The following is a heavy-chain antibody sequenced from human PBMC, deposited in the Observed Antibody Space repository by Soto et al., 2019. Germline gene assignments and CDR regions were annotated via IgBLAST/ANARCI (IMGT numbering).Heavy chain of an antibody. V-gene: IGHV4-30-2*01. CDR1: GGSISSGGYS. CDR2: IYHSGST. CDR3: AAGGGLPRYY. D-gene: IGHD1-26*01. J-gene: IGHJ4*02. Sequence: QLQLQESGSGLVKPSQTLSLTCAVSGGSISSGGYSWSWIRQPPGKGLEWIGDIYHSGSTYYNPSLKSRGTISVDRAKNQFALKLSSGTAADTAVDYCAAGGGLPRYYWGQGTLVTVSS.